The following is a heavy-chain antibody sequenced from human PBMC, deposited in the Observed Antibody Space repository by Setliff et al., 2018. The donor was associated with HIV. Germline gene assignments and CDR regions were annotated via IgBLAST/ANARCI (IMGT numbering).Heavy chain of an antibody. D-gene: IGHD2-2*01. CDR1: GGSFSGHS. CDR3: ARVRLRVPPSIFDY. V-gene: IGHV4-34*01. Sequence: PSETLSLTCAVYGGSFSGHSWTWIRQPPGKGLEWIGEINRSGSANYNRSLKSRVTMSVDTSKRQFSLKLDSVTAADTAVYYCARVRLRVPPSIFDYWGQGAPVTVSS. CDR2: INRSGSA. J-gene: IGHJ4*02.